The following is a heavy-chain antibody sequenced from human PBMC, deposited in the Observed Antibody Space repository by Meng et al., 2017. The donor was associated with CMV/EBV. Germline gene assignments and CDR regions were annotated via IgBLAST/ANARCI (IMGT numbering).Heavy chain of an antibody. CDR2: IYYSGST. V-gene: IGHV4-31*02. Sequence: SISSGGYYWSWIRQHPGKGLEWIGYIYYSGSTYYNPSLKSRVTISVDTSKNQFSLKLSSVTAADTAVYYCARTKCGHYYDSSGYLDYWGQGTLVTVSS. CDR1: SISSGGYY. CDR3: ARTKCGHYYDSSGYLDY. D-gene: IGHD3-22*01. J-gene: IGHJ4*02.